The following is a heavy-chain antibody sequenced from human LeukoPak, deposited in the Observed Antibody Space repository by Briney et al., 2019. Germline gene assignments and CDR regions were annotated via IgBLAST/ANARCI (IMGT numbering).Heavy chain of an antibody. CDR2: INHSGST. D-gene: IGHD1-26*01. V-gene: IGHV4-34*01. Sequence: SETLSLTCAVYGGSFSGYYWSWIRQPPGKGLEWIGEINHSGSTNYNPSLKSRVTISVDTSKNQFSLKLSSVTAADTAVYYCARPYSGSYREDAFDIWGQGTMVTVSS. J-gene: IGHJ3*02. CDR1: GGSFSGYY. CDR3: ARPYSGSYREDAFDI.